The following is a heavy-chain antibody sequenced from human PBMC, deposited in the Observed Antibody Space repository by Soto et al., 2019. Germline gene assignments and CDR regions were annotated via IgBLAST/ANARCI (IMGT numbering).Heavy chain of an antibody. D-gene: IGHD5-12*01. CDR2: INHSGTI. J-gene: IGHJ6*02. CDR1: GGSFSGYY. Sequence: SETLSLTCAVYGGSFSGYYWTWIRQPPGKGLEWIGEINHSGTINFNPSLKSRLTISLDTSKNQFSLKLSSVTAADTAVYYCARGCRSGYSGYDSRYGMDVWGQGTTVTVSS. V-gene: IGHV4-34*01. CDR3: ARGCRSGYSGYDSRYGMDV.